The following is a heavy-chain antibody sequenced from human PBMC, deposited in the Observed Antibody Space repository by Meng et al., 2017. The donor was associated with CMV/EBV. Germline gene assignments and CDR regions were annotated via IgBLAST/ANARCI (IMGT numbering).Heavy chain of an antibody. CDR2: IIPIFGTA. CDR3: ARERGSGSYPFDY. D-gene: IGHD1-26*01. Sequence: VPLVPAGAEGKKPGSSVKVSCKASGGTFSSYAISWVRQAPGQGLEWMGGIIPIFGTANYAQKFQGRVTITADESTSTAYMELSSLRSEDTAVYYCARERGSGSYPFDYWGQGTLVTVSS. V-gene: IGHV1-69*12. J-gene: IGHJ4*02. CDR1: GGTFSSYA.